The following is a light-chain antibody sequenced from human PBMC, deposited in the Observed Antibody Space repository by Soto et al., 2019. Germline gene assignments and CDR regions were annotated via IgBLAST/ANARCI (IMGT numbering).Light chain of an antibody. J-gene: IGKJ2*01. V-gene: IGKV4-1*01. CDR2: WAS. Sequence: EIVLTQSPDSLAVSLGERATIKCKSSQSVLHSPNNKNYLAWFQQRPGQPPSLLISWASARESGVPDRFRGSGSGTDFTLTITSLQPEDVAMYYCHKHHSLPFTFGQGTKLEIK. CDR1: QSVLHSPNNKNY. CDR3: HKHHSLPFT.